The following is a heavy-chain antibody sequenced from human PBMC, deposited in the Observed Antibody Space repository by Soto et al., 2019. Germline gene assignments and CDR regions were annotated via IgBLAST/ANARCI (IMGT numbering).Heavy chain of an antibody. CDR1: GFTFSRYW. CDR2: IDSYGSAT. J-gene: IGHJ4*02. D-gene: IGHD3-3*01. Sequence: GGSLRLSCTASGFTFSRYWMHWVRQAPGKGLVWVSRIDSYGSATSQVDSVEGRFTISRDNAKNTLYLQMNSLRAEDTAVYYCARGWVEGLSRQPPTDYWGQGTLVTVSS. CDR3: ARGWVEGLSRQPPTDY. V-gene: IGHV3-74*01.